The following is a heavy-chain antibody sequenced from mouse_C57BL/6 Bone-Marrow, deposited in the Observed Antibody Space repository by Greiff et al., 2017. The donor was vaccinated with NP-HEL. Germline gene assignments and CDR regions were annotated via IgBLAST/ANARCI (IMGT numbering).Heavy chain of an antibody. J-gene: IGHJ2*01. V-gene: IGHV1-80*01. CDR2: IYPGDGDT. CDR3: ARSLVLLRLDY. D-gene: IGHD1-1*01. CDR1: GYAFSSYW. Sequence: QVHVKQSGAELVKPGASVKISCKASGYAFSSYWMNWVKQRPGKGLEWIGQIYPGDGDTNYNGKFKGKATLTADKSSSTAYMQLSSLTSEDAAVYFCARSLVLLRLDYWGQGTTLTVSS.